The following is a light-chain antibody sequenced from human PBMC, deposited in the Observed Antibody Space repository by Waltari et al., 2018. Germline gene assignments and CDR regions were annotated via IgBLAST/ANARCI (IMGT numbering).Light chain of an antibody. J-gene: IGKJ2*01. V-gene: IGKV3-20*01. CDR2: GAS. Sequence: EIVLTPSPGTLSLSPGERATLSCRASQSVSSSYLAWYQQKPGQAPRLLIYGASSRATGIPDRFSGSGSGTDFTLTISRLEPEDFAVYYCQQYGSSPLMYTFGQGTKLEIK. CDR1: QSVSSSY. CDR3: QQYGSSPLMYT.